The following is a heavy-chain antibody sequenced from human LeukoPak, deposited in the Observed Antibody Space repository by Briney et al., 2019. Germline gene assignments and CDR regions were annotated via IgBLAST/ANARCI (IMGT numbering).Heavy chain of an antibody. CDR1: GGSISSYY. CDR2: IYYSGST. V-gene: IGHV4-59*12. D-gene: IGHD1-1*01. J-gene: IGHJ4*02. Sequence: SETLSLTCTVSGGSISSYYWSWIRQPPGKGLEWIGYIYYSGSTNYNPSLKSRVTISVDTSKNQFSLKLSSVTAADTAVYYCARGYNSLVDYWGQGTLVTVSS. CDR3: ARGYNSLVDY.